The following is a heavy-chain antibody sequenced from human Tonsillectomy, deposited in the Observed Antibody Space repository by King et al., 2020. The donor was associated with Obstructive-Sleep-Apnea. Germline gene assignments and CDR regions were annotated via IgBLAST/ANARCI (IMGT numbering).Heavy chain of an antibody. CDR3: ARGGHGYGNNGMDV. Sequence: VQLQQWGAGLLKPSETLSLTCAVYGGSFSGYYWTWIRQPPGKGLEWIGEINDSGSTNYNPSLKSQVTISVDTSKNQFSLKLTSVTAADTAVYYCARGGHGYGNNGMDVWGQGTTVTVSS. CDR1: GGSFSGYY. V-gene: IGHV4-34*01. J-gene: IGHJ6*02. CDR2: INDSGST. D-gene: IGHD5-18*01.